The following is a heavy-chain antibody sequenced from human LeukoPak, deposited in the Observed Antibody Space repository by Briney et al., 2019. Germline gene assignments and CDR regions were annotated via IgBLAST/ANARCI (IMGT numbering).Heavy chain of an antibody. D-gene: IGHD5-12*01. Sequence: GGSLRLSCAASGFTFINYAMSWVRQAPGKGLEWVSTLSSSGHSTYYADSVKGRFTISRDNSKNTLYLQMNSLRAEDTAVYYCARGPSGYHNTGGQGTLVTVSS. CDR1: GFTFINYA. CDR3: ARGPSGYHNT. J-gene: IGHJ4*02. V-gene: IGHV3-23*01. CDR2: LSSSGHST.